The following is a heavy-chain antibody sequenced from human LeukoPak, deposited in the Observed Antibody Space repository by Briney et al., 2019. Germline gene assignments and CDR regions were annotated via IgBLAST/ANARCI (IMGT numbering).Heavy chain of an antibody. V-gene: IGHV3-74*01. Sequence: PGGSLRLSCGASGFTFSNCWMHWVRQAPGKGLVWVSRISSDGSTTNYADSVKGRFTISRDNANNTLSLQMNSLRVEDTAVYFCAKGAGVHDAFDIWGQGTMVTVSS. CDR2: ISSDGSTT. CDR3: AKGAGVHDAFDI. D-gene: IGHD6-19*01. J-gene: IGHJ3*02. CDR1: GFTFSNCW.